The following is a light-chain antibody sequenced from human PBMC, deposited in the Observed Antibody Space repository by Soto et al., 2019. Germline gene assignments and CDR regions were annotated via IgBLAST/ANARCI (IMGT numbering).Light chain of an antibody. J-gene: IGKJ1*01. Sequence: EIVFTPSPGTLSLSPVESATLSCRASQNINSDYFAWYQQKPGQAPRLLIYGASSRATGIPDRFSGSGSGTDFTLTISRLEPEEFAVYGCQQRSNWWTFGQGTKVDIK. CDR1: QNINSDY. V-gene: IGKV3D-20*02. CDR2: GAS. CDR3: QQRSNWWT.